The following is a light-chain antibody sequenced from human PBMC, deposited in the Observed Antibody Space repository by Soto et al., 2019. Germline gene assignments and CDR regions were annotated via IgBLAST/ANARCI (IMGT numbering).Light chain of an antibody. J-gene: IGKJ4*01. CDR3: QQYNSLPLT. Sequence: DIQMTQSASALSASVGDRVTITCRASQTFTRWLAWYQQKPGRAPNLLIYDASSLESGVPSRFSGSGSGTEFTLTISSLQPDDSATYYCQQYNSLPLTFGGGTKVDIK. V-gene: IGKV1-5*01. CDR2: DAS. CDR1: QTFTRW.